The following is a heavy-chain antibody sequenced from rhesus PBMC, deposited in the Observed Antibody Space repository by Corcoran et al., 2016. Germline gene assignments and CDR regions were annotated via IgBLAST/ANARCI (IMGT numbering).Heavy chain of an antibody. Sequence: QVQLQESGPGLVKPSETLSLTCAVSGGSISSNYWSWISQSPGKGLVWIGYIYGGSGRTSYNPSLKGRVTISPATSKNQFSLKLSSVTAADTAVYYCARYPRTSGWYHFDYWGQGVLVTVSS. V-gene: IGHV4-147*01. CDR2: IYGGSGRT. D-gene: IGHD6-31*01. CDR1: GGSISSNY. CDR3: ARYPRTSGWYHFDY. J-gene: IGHJ4*01.